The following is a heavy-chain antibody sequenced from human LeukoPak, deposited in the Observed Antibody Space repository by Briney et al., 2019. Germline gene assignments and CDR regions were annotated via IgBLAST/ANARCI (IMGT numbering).Heavy chain of an antibody. CDR1: GGTFSSYA. J-gene: IGHJ5*02. CDR3: ARDSSSLRSAYNWFDP. CDR2: IIPIFGTA. Sequence: ASVKVSCKASGGTFSSYAISWVRQAPGQGLEWMGGIIPIFGTANHAQKFQGRVTITADESTSTAYMELSSPRSEDTAVYYCARDSSSLRSAYNWFDPWGQGTLVTVSS. D-gene: IGHD6-6*01. V-gene: IGHV1-69*01.